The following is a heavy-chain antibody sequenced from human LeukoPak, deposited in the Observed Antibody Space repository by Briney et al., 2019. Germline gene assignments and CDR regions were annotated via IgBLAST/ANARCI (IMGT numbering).Heavy chain of an antibody. V-gene: IGHV3-11*01. D-gene: IGHD6-19*01. J-gene: IGHJ4*02. Sequence: GGSLRLSCAASGFTFSDYYMSWIRQAPGKGPGWVSYISSSGSTIYYADSVKGRFTISRDNSKNTLYLQMNSLRAEDTAVYYCAKDPASIAVAFWGQGTLVTVSS. CDR3: AKDPASIAVAF. CDR1: GFTFSDYY. CDR2: ISSSGSTI.